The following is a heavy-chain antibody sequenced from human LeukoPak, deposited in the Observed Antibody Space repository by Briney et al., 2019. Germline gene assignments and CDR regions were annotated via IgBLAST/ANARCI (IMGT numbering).Heavy chain of an antibody. J-gene: IGHJ3*02. Sequence: ASVKVSCKTSGYSFTNYGITWVRQAPGQGLEWMGWISGYNSKPFYAQNFQGRVTMTTDTSTSTVYMEVRSLRSDDTAMYYCARDLGDGHNSYAFDMWGQGTMVTVSS. CDR1: GYSFTNYG. V-gene: IGHV1-18*01. CDR2: ISGYNSKP. D-gene: IGHD5-24*01. CDR3: ARDLGDGHNSYAFDM.